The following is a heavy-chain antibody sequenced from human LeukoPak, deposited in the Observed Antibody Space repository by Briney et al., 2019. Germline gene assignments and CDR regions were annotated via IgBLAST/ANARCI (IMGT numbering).Heavy chain of an antibody. J-gene: IGHJ5*02. V-gene: IGHV1-2*02. Sequence: ASVKVSCKASGYTFTGYYMHWVRQAPGQGLEWMGWINPNSGSTNYAQKFQGRVTMTRDTSISTAYMELSRLRSDGTAVYYCAVGYCSSTSCRNPFDPWGQGTLVTVSS. D-gene: IGHD2-2*01. CDR2: INPNSGST. CDR1: GYTFTGYY. CDR3: AVGYCSSTSCRNPFDP.